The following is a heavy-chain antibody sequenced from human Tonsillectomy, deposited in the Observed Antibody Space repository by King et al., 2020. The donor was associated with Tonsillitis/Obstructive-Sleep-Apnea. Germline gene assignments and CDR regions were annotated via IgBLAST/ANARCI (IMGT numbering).Heavy chain of an antibody. J-gene: IGHJ5*02. Sequence: QLVQSGAEVKKPGASVKVSCKVSGYMFTELSMHWVRQAPGKGLEWMGGFDPEDDEAIYAQKFQGRVTMTKDTSTNTAYMDLSSLRSEDTAVYYCAAVYCSGISCFGTWIDPWGQGTLVTVSS. CDR1: GYMFTELS. D-gene: IGHD2-2*01. CDR2: FDPEDDEA. V-gene: IGHV1-24*01. CDR3: AAVYCSGISCFGTWIDP.